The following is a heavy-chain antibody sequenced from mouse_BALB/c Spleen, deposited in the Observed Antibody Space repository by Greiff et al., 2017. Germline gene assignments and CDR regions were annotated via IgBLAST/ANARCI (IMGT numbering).Heavy chain of an antibody. CDR1: GFTFSSYA. J-gene: IGHJ4*01. Sequence: EVKVVESGGGLVKPGGSLKLSCAASGFTFSSYAMSWVRQTPEKRLEWVASISSGGSTYYPDSVKGRFTISRDNARNILYLQMSSLRSEDTAMYYCARGRAYGSSYEGMDYWGQGTSVTVSS. CDR2: ISSGGST. CDR3: ARGRAYGSSYEGMDY. V-gene: IGHV5-6-5*01. D-gene: IGHD1-1*01.